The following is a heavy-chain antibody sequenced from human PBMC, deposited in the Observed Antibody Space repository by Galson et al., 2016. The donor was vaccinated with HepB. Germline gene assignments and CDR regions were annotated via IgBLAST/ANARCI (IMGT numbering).Heavy chain of an antibody. J-gene: IGHJ4*02. CDR1: GFIFSSYW. CDR2: IKEDGSEK. V-gene: IGHV3-7*01. CDR3: ARGKKY. Sequence: SLRLSCATSGFIFSSYWMTWVRQAPGKGLEWVANIKEDGSEKYYVDSVKDRFRISRDNAKNSLYLQMDSLRAEDTAVYFCARGKKYWGQGTLVTVSS.